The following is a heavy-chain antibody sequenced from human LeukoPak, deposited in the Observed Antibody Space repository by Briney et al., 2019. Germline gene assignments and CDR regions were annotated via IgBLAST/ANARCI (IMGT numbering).Heavy chain of an antibody. Sequence: ASVKVPCKASGHTFRNYYVYWVRQAPGHGLDWMGIINPSADITAYAQKFQGRVTMTRDTSMSTVYMELSSLRSEDTAVYYCAREYCSGVTCYSTGFDPWGQGTLVTVSS. D-gene: IGHD2-15*01. J-gene: IGHJ5*02. CDR1: GHTFRNYY. CDR2: INPSADIT. V-gene: IGHV1-46*01. CDR3: AREYCSGVTCYSTGFDP.